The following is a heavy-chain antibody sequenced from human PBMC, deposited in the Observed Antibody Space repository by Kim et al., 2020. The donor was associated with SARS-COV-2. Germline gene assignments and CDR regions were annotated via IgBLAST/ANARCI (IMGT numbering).Heavy chain of an antibody. CDR2: IFSGGST. V-gene: IGHV3-66*01. CDR3: AKVGGFHFAI. D-gene: IGHD3-16*01. CDR1: GFTVSTND. J-gene: IGHJ3*02. Sequence: GGSLRLSCAASGFTVSTNDMAWVRLAPGKGLEWVSAIFSGGSTYYADSVKGRFSISRDNSKNTLHLLMNGLRAEDSAVYYCAKVGGFHFAIWGQGTLVTVSS.